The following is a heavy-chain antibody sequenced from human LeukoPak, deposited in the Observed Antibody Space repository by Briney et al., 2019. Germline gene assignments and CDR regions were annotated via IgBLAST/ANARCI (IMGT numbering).Heavy chain of an antibody. J-gene: IGHJ4*02. CDR1: GGSISSSSYY. D-gene: IGHD1-26*01. Sequence: SETLSLTCTVSGGSISSSSYYWGWIRQPPGKGLGWIGYIYDSGSTNYNPSLKSRVTISVDTSKNKFSLKLSSVTAADTAVYYCARGGSYLGHCDYWGQGSLVTVSS. CDR3: ARGGSYLGHCDY. CDR2: IYDSGST. V-gene: IGHV4-61*05.